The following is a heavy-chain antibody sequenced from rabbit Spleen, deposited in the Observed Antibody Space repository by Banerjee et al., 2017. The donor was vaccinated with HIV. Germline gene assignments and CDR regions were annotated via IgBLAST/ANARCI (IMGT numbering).Heavy chain of an antibody. CDR2: IDPVFGST. J-gene: IGHJ4*01. CDR3: VRDTWHFNF. D-gene: IGHD3-1*01. V-gene: IGHV1S43*01. Sequence: QQQLEESGGGLVKPGGTLTLTCKASGIDFSSYYYMCWVRQAPGKGLEWIGYIDPVFGSTYYATWVNGRFTISSHNAQNTLYLQLNSLTAADTTTYFCVRDTWHFNFWGPGTLVTVS. CDR1: GIDFSSYYY.